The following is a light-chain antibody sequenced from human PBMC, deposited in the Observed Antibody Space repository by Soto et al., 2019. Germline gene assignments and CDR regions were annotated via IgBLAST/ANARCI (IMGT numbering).Light chain of an antibody. V-gene: IGKV3-11*01. CDR3: QQRSSSPQT. Sequence: EIVLTQSPATLSLSPGERATLSCRASQSVSSYLSCYQQKPGQVPRLLIYDASNRATGIPGRCNGSGSWTDFPITISRLEHDDFGVYYCQQRSSSPQTFGQGTQLEIK. CDR2: DAS. CDR1: QSVSSY. J-gene: IGKJ1*01.